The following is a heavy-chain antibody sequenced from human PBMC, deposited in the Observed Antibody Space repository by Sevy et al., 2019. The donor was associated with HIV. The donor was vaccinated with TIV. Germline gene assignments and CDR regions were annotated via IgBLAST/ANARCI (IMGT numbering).Heavy chain of an antibody. Sequence: GGSLRLSCAASGFDFSIYSMSWVRQAPGKGLEWVSTLSFGCGKINYADSVKGRFTISRVNSKGSVYLQMNNMRVEDTAVYYCAREGCTKPHDYWGQGTLVTVSS. J-gene: IGHJ4*02. D-gene: IGHD2-8*01. CDR1: GFDFSIYS. V-gene: IGHV3-23*01. CDR2: LSFGCGKI. CDR3: AREGCTKPHDY.